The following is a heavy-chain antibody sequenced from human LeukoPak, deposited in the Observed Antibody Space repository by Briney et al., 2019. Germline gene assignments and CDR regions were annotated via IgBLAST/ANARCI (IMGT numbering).Heavy chain of an antibody. J-gene: IGHJ4*02. CDR1: GYPFTSYD. CDR2: LNPNSGNT. Sequence: ASVKVSCKASGYPFTSYDINWVRQATGQGLEWMGWLNPNSGNTGYAQKFQGRVTMTRDTSISTAYMELSSLRSDDTAAYYCARTWGSLDYWGQGALVTVSS. D-gene: IGHD7-27*01. CDR3: ARTWGSLDY. V-gene: IGHV1-8*01.